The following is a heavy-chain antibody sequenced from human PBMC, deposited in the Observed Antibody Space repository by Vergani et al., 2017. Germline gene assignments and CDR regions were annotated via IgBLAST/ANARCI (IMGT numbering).Heavy chain of an antibody. J-gene: IGHJ4*02. CDR3: ARTESFILRYFHWAL. CDR2: IYHRGGA. D-gene: IGHD3-9*01. Sequence: QLQLQESGPGLVKPSETLSLTCTVSGGSITYGAFYWGWIRQSPGKGLEWIGSIYHRGGAYYNPSLKGRVTISVDTSKNQFSLEVTSVTAADTAIYFCARTESFILRYFHWALWGQGTLVTVSS. CDR1: GGSITYGAFY. V-gene: IGHV4-39*01.